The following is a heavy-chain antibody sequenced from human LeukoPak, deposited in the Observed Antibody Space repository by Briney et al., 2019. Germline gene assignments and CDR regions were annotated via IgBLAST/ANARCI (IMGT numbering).Heavy chain of an antibody. J-gene: IGHJ5*02. Sequence: ASVKVSRKASGYTFTGYYMHWVRQAPGHGLEWMGRINPNSGGTNYAQKFQGRVTMTRDTSISTAYMELSRLRSDDTAVYYCASQGPHYDFWSGYSNWFDPWGQGTLVTVSS. CDR1: GYTFTGYY. CDR3: ASQGPHYDFWSGYSNWFDP. D-gene: IGHD3-3*01. CDR2: INPNSGGT. V-gene: IGHV1-2*06.